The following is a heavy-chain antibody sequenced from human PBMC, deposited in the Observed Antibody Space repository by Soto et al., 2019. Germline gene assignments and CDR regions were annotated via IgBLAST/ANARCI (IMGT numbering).Heavy chain of an antibody. CDR2: IYHSGST. J-gene: IGHJ6*02. CDR3: ARVSGSYYYGMDV. V-gene: IGHV4-4*02. Sequence: QVQLQESGPGLVKPSGTLSLTCAVSGGSISSSYWWSWVRQPPGKGLEWIGEIYHSGSTNYNTSPKRRCTTSVDQSKTQFSLKVTSVTAADTAVYYCARVSGSYYYGMDVWGQGTTVTVSS. CDR1: GGSISSSYW.